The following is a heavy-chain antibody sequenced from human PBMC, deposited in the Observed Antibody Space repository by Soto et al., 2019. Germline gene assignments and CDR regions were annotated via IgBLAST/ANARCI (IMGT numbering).Heavy chain of an antibody. V-gene: IGHV1-18*01. J-gene: IGHJ4*02. CDR1: GYTITSYG. CDR2: ISAYNGNT. CDR3: ARDRWYYDFWSGYSPSSGRYYFDY. D-gene: IGHD3-3*01. Sequence: ASVKVSCKASGYTITSYGISWVRQAPGQGLEWMGWISAYNGNTNYAQKLQGRVTMTTDTSTSTAYMELRSLRSDDTAVYYCARDRWYYDFWSGYSPSSGRYYFDYWGQGTLVTVSS.